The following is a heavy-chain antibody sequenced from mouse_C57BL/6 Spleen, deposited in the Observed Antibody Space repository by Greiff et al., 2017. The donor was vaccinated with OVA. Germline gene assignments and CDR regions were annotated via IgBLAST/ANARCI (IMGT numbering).Heavy chain of an antibody. V-gene: IGHV5-17*01. CDR2: ISSGSSTI. CDR1: GFTFSDYG. J-gene: IGHJ4*01. CDR3: ARGGWSLYAMDY. D-gene: IGHD2-3*01. Sequence: EVHLVESGGGLVKPGGSLKLSCAASGFTFSDYGMHWVRQAPEKGLEWVAYISSGSSTIYYADTVKGRFTISRDNAKNTLFMQMTSLRSEDTAMYYCARGGWSLYAMDYWGQGTSVTVSS.